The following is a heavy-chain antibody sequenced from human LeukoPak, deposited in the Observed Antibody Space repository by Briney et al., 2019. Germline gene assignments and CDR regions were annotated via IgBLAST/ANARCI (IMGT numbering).Heavy chain of an antibody. CDR2: ISSSGSTI. V-gene: IGHV3-48*03. CDR3: AKGTYYYDSSGLSDY. Sequence: PGGSLRLSCAASGFTFSSYEMNWVRQAPGKGLEWVSYISSSGSTIYYADSVKGRFTISRDNAKNSLYLQMNSLRAEGTAVYYCAKGTYYYDSSGLSDYWGQGTLVTVSS. J-gene: IGHJ4*02. D-gene: IGHD3-22*01. CDR1: GFTFSSYE.